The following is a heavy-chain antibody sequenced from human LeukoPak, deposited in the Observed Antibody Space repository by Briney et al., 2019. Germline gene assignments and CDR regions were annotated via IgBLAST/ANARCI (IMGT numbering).Heavy chain of an antibody. D-gene: IGHD3-22*01. Sequence: PGGSLRLSCAASGLSFSNYWMTWVRQAPGKGLEWVASINQDGSDMYYVDSVKGRFTISRENTKSSLYLQMNSLRVEDTAEYYCARGPRDSNGYYYKYWGQGSLVIVSP. CDR2: INQDGSDM. CDR3: ARGPRDSNGYYYKY. J-gene: IGHJ4*02. CDR1: GLSFSNYW. V-gene: IGHV3-7*04.